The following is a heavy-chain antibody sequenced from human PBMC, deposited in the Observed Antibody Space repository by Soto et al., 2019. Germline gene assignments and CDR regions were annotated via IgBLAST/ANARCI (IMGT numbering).Heavy chain of an antibody. CDR3: AKEGPITNWYFDY. J-gene: IGHJ4*02. D-gene: IGHD1-1*01. Sequence: QVQLVESGGGVVQPGRSLRLSCAASGFTFSNYGMHWVRQAPGKGLEWVIVISYDGNVAYYSDSVKGRFTISRDNSKNTLYLQMNSLRTEATAMYYCAKEGPITNWYFDYWGQGTRVTVSS. CDR1: GFTFSNYG. V-gene: IGHV3-30*18. CDR2: ISYDGNVA.